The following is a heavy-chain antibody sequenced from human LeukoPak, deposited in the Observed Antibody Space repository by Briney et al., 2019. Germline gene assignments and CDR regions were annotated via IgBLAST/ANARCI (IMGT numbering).Heavy chain of an antibody. J-gene: IGHJ3*02. Sequence: PSETLSLTCTVSGGSISSGDYYWGWIRQPPGKGLEWIGYIYYSGSTYYNPSLKSRVTMSVDTSRNQFSLKLSSVTAVDTAVYYCARKATTGPTKAAFDIWGQGTMVTVST. V-gene: IGHV4-30-4*01. CDR3: ARKATTGPTKAAFDI. CDR1: GGSISSGDYY. D-gene: IGHD4-17*01. CDR2: IYYSGST.